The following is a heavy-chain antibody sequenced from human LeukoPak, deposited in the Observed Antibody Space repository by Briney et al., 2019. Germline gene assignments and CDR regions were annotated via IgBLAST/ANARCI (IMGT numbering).Heavy chain of an antibody. D-gene: IGHD3-3*01. CDR3: ARQAPRSGPVNLRFLEWSSDFDY. CDR1: GYTFTSYG. J-gene: IGHJ4*02. V-gene: IGHV1-18*01. CDR2: IRAYNGKT. Sequence: ASVSLSFTASGYTFTSYGISWVRQAPAQGHGRMGWIRAYNGKTNYAQTLQGRVTMTKDTSASAAYMELRSQRPDDAAVYYCARQAPRSGPVNLRFLEWSSDFDYWGQGTLVTVSS.